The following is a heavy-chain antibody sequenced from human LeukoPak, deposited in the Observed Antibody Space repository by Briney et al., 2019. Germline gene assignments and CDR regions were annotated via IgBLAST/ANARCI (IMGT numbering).Heavy chain of an antibody. D-gene: IGHD5-12*01. CDR3: AREFILPYEPHYYYGMDV. J-gene: IGHJ6*04. V-gene: IGHV3-7*03. CDR2: IKQDGSEK. Sequence: GGSLRLSCAASGFTFSSYWMSWVRQAPGKGLEWVANIKQDGSEKYYVDSVKGRFTISRDNAKNSLYLQMNSLRAEDTAVYYCAREFILPYEPHYYYGMDVWGKGTTVTVSS. CDR1: GFTFSSYW.